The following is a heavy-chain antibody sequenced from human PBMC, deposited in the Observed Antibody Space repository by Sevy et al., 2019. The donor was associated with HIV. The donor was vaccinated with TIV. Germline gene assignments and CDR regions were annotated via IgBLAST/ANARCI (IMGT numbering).Heavy chain of an antibody. D-gene: IGHD3-16*01. Sequence: GVSLRLSCAASGFTFSSYDMHWVRQAPGKGLEWVAVISYDGRGKHYADSVKGRFTISRDNAKNTLYLQMNSLRVEDSAVFYCAAVALTFGGDPYENHHFMDVWGRGTRVTVSS. CDR2: ISYDGRGK. CDR3: AAVALTFGGDPYENHHFMDV. V-gene: IGHV3-30*03. CDR1: GFTFSSYD. J-gene: IGHJ6*03.